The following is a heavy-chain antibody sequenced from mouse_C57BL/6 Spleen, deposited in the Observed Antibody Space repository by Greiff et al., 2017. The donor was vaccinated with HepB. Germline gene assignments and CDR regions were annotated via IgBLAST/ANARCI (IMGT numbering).Heavy chain of an antibody. CDR3: VRQGLRQAWFAY. D-gene: IGHD2-4*01. CDR2: IRSKSNNYAT. CDR1: GFSFNTYA. Sequence: EVQGVESGGGLVQPKGSLKLSCAASGFSFNTYAMNWVRQAPGKGLEWVARIRSKSNNYATYYADSVKDRFTISRDDSESMLYLQMNNLKTEDTAMYYCVRQGLRQAWFAYWGQGTLVTVSA. J-gene: IGHJ3*01. V-gene: IGHV10-1*01.